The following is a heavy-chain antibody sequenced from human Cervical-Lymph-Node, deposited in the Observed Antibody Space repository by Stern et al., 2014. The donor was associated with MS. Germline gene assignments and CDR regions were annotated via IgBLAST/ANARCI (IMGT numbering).Heavy chain of an antibody. CDR2: IGTAGDT. V-gene: IGHV3-13*01. Sequence: VQLVESGGGLVQPGGSLRLSCAASGFTFSSYDMHWVRQGTGRGLEWVSGIGTAGDTYYPASVKCRFTISREKAKDSLYLQMNRLTAEDTAVYYCARAAYYDFWSGWTFDSWGQGTLVTVSS. CDR3: ARAAYYDFWSGWTFDS. J-gene: IGHJ4*02. D-gene: IGHD3-3*01. CDR1: GFTFSSYD.